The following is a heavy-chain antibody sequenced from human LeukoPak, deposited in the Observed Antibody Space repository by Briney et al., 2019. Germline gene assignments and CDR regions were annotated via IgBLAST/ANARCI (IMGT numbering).Heavy chain of an antibody. V-gene: IGHV3-15*01. J-gene: IGHJ4*02. Sequence: GGSLRLSSAASGFTFSNTWMNWVRQAPGKGLEWVGRIQSKTDGGTTEYAAPVKGRFTISRDDSKTTLYLQMNSLKTEDTAVYYCATLTVRGVINIWGQGTLVTVSS. D-gene: IGHD3-10*01. CDR1: GFTFSNTW. CDR3: ATLTVRGVINI. CDR2: IQSKTDGGTT.